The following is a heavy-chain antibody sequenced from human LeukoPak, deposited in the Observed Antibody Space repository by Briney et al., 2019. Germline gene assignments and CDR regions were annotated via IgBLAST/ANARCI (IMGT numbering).Heavy chain of an antibody. CDR2: INAGNGNT. J-gene: IGHJ4*02. Sequence: GASVKVSCKASGYTFTSYAMHWVRQATGQRLQWIGWINAGNGNTKYSQKFQGRVTITRDTSASTAYMELSSLRSEDTAVYYCARAFIVVVPAATSVGRLDYWGQGTLVTVSS. D-gene: IGHD2-2*01. CDR1: GYTFTSYA. V-gene: IGHV1-3*01. CDR3: ARAFIVVVPAATSVGRLDY.